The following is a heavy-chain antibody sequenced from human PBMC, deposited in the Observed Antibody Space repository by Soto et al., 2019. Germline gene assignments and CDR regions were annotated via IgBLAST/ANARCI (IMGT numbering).Heavy chain of an antibody. Sequence: GGSLRLSCAASGFTFSGSAMHWVRQASGKGLEWVGRIRSKANSYATAYAASVKGRFTISRDDSKNTAYLQMNSLKTEDTAVYYCTRHAITGTTFSYYYYMDVWGKGTTVTVSS. V-gene: IGHV3-73*01. CDR2: IRSKANSYAT. CDR1: GFTFSGSA. D-gene: IGHD1-7*01. CDR3: TRHAITGTTFSYYYYMDV. J-gene: IGHJ6*03.